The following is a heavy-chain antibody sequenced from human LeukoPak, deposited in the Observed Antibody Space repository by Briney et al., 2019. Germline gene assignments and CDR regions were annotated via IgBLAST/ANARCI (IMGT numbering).Heavy chain of an antibody. V-gene: IGHV3-21*01. J-gene: IGHJ4*02. CDR2: ISSSSSYI. Sequence: GGSLRLSCAASGFTFSSYSMNWVRQAPGKGLEWVSSISSSSSYIYYADSVKGRFTISRDNAKNSLYLQMNSLRAEDTAVYYCARGIGGYDDYWGQGTLSPSPQ. CDR1: GFTFSSYS. CDR3: ARGIGGYDDY. D-gene: IGHD5-12*01.